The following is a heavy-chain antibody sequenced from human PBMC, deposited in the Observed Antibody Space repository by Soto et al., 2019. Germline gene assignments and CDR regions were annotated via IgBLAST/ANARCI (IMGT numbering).Heavy chain of an antibody. CDR1: GFTFDDYA. CDR3: ANDIREYGSGWTYFDN. CDR2: ISWNSGRI. D-gene: IGHD6-19*01. V-gene: IGHV3-9*01. J-gene: IGHJ4*02. Sequence: EVQLVESGGGLVQPGRSLRLACAASGFTFDDYAMHWVRQGPGKGLEWVSGISWNSGRIDYADSVKGRFTLSGDNAEKSLYLQMNSLRGEDTALYYCANDIREYGSGWTYFDNWGQGTLVTVSS.